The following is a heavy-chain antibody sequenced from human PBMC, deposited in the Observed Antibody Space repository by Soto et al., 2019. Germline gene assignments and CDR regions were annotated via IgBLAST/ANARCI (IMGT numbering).Heavy chain of an antibody. CDR2: IKQDGSEK. D-gene: IGHD3-3*01. CDR3: ARDMGVFWSGYPEGGFDY. V-gene: IGHV3-7*01. CDR1: GFTFTNYW. Sequence: EAQLVESGGGLVQPGGALRLSCAASGFTFTNYWMRWVRQAPGKGLEWVANIKQDGSEKYYADSAKGRFIFSRHSAKTSLYLQMNSLRAEDTAVYYCARDMGVFWSGYPEGGFDYWGQGTPVTVSS. J-gene: IGHJ4*02.